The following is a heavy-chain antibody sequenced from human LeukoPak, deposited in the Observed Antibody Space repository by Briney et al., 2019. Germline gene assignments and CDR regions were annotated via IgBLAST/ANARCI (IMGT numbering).Heavy chain of an antibody. V-gene: IGHV3-7*01. CDR2: IKGDGSET. CDR1: GFTFSNYW. J-gene: IGHJ4*02. CDR3: TRDDFSGSYCD. D-gene: IGHD1-26*01. Sequence: GGSLRLSCAASGFTFSNYWMTWVRQAPGKGLEWVANIKGDGSETYYVDSVKGRFTISRDNTRNSLYLQMNSLRADDTATYHCTRDDFSGSYCDWGQGTLVTVSS.